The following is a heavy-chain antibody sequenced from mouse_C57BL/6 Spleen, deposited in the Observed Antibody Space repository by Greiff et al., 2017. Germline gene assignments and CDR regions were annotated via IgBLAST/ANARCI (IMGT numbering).Heavy chain of an antibody. J-gene: IGHJ1*03. D-gene: IGHD2-14*01. CDR3: ASYRNYCYFDV. CDR1: GFTFKDYC. CDR2: IYPEDGET. Sequence: EVQLQQSGAELVKPGASVTLSCTASGFTFKDYCMHWVQQRPEQGLEWIGGIYPEDGETKYAPNFPGKATITADTNTKISYLKRSSLTSEDAAVYYGASYRNYCYFDVWGTGTTVTVSS. V-gene: IGHV14-2*01.